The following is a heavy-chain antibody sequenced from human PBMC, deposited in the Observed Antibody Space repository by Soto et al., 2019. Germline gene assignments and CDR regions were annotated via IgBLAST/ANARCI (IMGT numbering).Heavy chain of an antibody. J-gene: IGHJ3*01. Sequence: DVQLVESGGGLIQPGESLRLSCAAFGFTISGKKYVAWVRQAPGKGLEWVSALYDIDGSFYADSVKGRFTTSSDSSKTTVYLQMTDLRPDDRAVYSCATWHEREHAYDVWGQGTTVTVSS. CDR1: GFTISGKKY. V-gene: IGHV3-53*01. CDR3: ATWHEREHAYDV. CDR2: LYDIDGS. D-gene: IGHD1-1*01.